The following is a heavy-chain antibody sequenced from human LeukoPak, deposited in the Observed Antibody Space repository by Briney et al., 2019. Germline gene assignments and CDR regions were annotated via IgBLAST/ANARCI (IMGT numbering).Heavy chain of an antibody. CDR2: INPSSGCT. Sequence: GASVKVSCKASGYTFTDYYIHWVRQAPGQGLEWMGRINPSSGCTNYAQKFQGRVTMTSDTSINTAFMELSRLISDDTAVYYCGHGGRVVATIWWYESWGQGPLVTVSS. CDR3: GHGGRVVATIWWYES. J-gene: IGHJ5*02. CDR1: GYTFTDYY. D-gene: IGHD5-12*01. V-gene: IGHV1-2*06.